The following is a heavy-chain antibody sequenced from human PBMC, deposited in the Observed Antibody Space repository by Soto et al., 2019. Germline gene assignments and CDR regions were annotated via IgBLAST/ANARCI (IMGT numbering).Heavy chain of an antibody. J-gene: IGHJ5*02. CDR2: IYYSGST. Sequence: TSETLSLTCTVSGGSISSYYWSWIRQPPGKGLEWIGYIYYSGSTNYNPSLKSRVTISVDTSKNQFSLKLSSVTAADTAVYYCARAGLEWSYNWFDPWGQGTLVTVSS. CDR1: GGSISSYY. CDR3: ARAGLEWSYNWFDP. D-gene: IGHD3-3*01. V-gene: IGHV4-59*08.